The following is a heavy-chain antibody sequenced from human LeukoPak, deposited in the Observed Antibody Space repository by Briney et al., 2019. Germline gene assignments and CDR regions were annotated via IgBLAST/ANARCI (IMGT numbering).Heavy chain of an antibody. Sequence: TSQTLSLTCTVSGGSISSGDYYWSWIRQPPGKGLEWIGYIYYSGSSFYNPSLKSRLTISVDTSKNHFSLNVSSVTAADTAVYYCARRNDPNYFDYWGQGTLVTVSS. CDR2: IYYSGSS. J-gene: IGHJ4*02. CDR1: GGSISSGDYY. V-gene: IGHV4-30-4*08. CDR3: ARRNDPNYFDY. D-gene: IGHD3-16*01.